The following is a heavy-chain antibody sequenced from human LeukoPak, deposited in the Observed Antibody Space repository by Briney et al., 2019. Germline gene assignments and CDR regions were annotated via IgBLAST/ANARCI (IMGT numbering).Heavy chain of an antibody. CDR1: GDSITSYF. CDR3: ARDLGVMVRAFDI. J-gene: IGHJ3*02. V-gene: IGHV4-59*01. D-gene: IGHD5-18*01. Sequence: SETLSLTCTVSGDSITSYFWTWIRQPPGKRLEWIGYIYYSGSTSYNPSLKCRVTISVDTSKNQISLKLSSVTAADTAVYYCARDLGVMVRAFDIWGQGTMVTVSS. CDR2: IYYSGST.